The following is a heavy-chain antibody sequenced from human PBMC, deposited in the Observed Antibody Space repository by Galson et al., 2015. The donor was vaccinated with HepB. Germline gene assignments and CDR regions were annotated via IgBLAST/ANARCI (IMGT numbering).Heavy chain of an antibody. CDR2: IGTAGDP. J-gene: IGHJ2*01. D-gene: IGHD1-26*01. CDR3: AREGNGPLGRNWYFDL. CDR1: GFTFSSYD. Sequence: SLRLSCAASGFTFSSYDMHWVRQATGKGLEWVSAIGTAGDPYYPGSVKGRFTISRENAKNSLYLQMNSLRAGDTAVYYCAREGNGPLGRNWYFDLWGRGTLVTVSS. V-gene: IGHV3-13*05.